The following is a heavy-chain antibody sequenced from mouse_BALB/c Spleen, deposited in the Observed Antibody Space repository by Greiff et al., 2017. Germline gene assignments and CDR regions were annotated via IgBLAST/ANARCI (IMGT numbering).Heavy chain of an antibody. CDR2: ISNGGGST. J-gene: IGHJ2*01. Sequence: EVMLVESGGGLVQPGGSLKLSCAASGFTFSSYTMSWVRQTPEKRLEWVAYISNGGGSTYYPDTVKGRFTISRDNAKNTLYLQMSSLKSEDTAMYYCARRGVTTLFDYWGQGTTLTVSS. CDR1: GFTFSSYT. D-gene: IGHD2-1*01. V-gene: IGHV5-12-2*01. CDR3: ARRGVTTLFDY.